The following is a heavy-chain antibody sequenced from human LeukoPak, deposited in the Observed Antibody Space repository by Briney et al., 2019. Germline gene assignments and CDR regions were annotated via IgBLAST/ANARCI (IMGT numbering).Heavy chain of an antibody. V-gene: IGHV1-46*01. CDR1: GYTFPSYY. CDR3: ARGMTTVTTGAALIFGY. Sequence: SVTVSYMASGYTFPSYYMHLLRQAPGHGLEGIGIINPNRGSTNHAQKPQGRATMTSDTSTTTVYMELSSLRSEDTAVYSCARGMTTVTTGAALIFGYWGQGTLVTVSS. J-gene: IGHJ4*02. CDR2: INPNRGST. D-gene: IGHD4-17*01.